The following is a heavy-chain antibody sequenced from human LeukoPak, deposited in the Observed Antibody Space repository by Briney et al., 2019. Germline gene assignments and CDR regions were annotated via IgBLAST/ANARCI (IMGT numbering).Heavy chain of an antibody. D-gene: IGHD3-22*01. CDR2: IKQDGSEK. CDR3: ARYYDSSGFGAFDI. Sequence: GGSLRLSCAASGFTFSSYAMSWVRQAPGKGLEWVANIKQDGSEKYYVDSVKGRFTISRDNAKNSLYLQMNSLRAEDTAVYYCARYYDSSGFGAFDIWGQGTMVTVSS. V-gene: IGHV3-7*01. J-gene: IGHJ3*02. CDR1: GFTFSSYA.